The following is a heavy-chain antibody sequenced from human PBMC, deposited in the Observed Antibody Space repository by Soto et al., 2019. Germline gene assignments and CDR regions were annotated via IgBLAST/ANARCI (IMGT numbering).Heavy chain of an antibody. CDR2: SRDKAHSYTT. CDR1: AFTFSDHF. Sequence: EVQLVESGGGLVQPGGSLRLSCEVSAFTFSDHFIDWVRQAPGKGLEWVGRSRDKAHSYTTEYASSVKGRFTISRDDSRNSLYLQMNSLKTEDTAVYYCARNMAYCGGYTFDYWGQGTLVTVSS. V-gene: IGHV3-72*01. D-gene: IGHD2-21*01. CDR3: ARNMAYCGGYTFDY. J-gene: IGHJ4*02.